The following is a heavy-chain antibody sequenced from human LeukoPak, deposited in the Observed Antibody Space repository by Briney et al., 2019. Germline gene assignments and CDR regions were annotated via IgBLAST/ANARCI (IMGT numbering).Heavy chain of an antibody. D-gene: IGHD5-24*01. CDR3: ARERFEEMATTGPADY. J-gene: IGHJ4*02. Sequence: GGSLRLSCAASGFTFSGYAMSWVRQAPGKGLEWVSAISGSGGSTYYADSVKGRFTISRDNAKNSLYLQMNSLRAEDTAVYYCARERFEEMATTGPADYWGQGTLVTVSS. CDR1: GFTFSGYA. V-gene: IGHV3-23*01. CDR2: ISGSGGST.